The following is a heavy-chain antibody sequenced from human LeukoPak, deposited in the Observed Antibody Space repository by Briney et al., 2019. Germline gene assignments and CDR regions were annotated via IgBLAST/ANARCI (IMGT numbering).Heavy chain of an antibody. J-gene: IGHJ3*02. Sequence: SQTLSLTCAFPGDSVSSNSVAWNWIRQSPSRGLELLGRTFYRSKWYNDYAVSMKSRITVNPDTSKNQFSLQLNSVTPEDTAVYYCARGSKGAFDIWGQGTMVTVSS. CDR3: ARGSKGAFDI. CDR2: TFYRSKWYN. CDR1: GDSVSSNSVA. V-gene: IGHV6-1*01. D-gene: IGHD4-11*01.